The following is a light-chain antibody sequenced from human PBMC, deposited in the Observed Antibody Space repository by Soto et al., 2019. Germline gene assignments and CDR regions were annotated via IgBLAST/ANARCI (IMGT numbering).Light chain of an antibody. CDR1: SSDVGGYNY. Sequence: QSALTQSASVSGSPGQSITISCTGTSSDVGGYNYVSWYQQHPGKAPKLIIYDVSNRPSGVSTRFSGSKSGYTASLTISGLQGEDEADYSCSSSTSTDPWVFGGGTKLTVL. V-gene: IGLV2-14*01. J-gene: IGLJ3*02. CDR3: SSSTSTDPWV. CDR2: DVS.